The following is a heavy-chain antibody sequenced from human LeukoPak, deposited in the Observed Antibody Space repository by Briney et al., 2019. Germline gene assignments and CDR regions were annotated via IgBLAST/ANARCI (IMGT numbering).Heavy chain of an antibody. Sequence: GGTLRLSCAASGFTFSDYGMSWVRQAPGKGLEWVSAMSGDGATTYYADSVKGRFTISRDHSKNTLYLQMNSLRAEDTAVYYCAREYDSSGYYAYWGQGTLVTVSS. J-gene: IGHJ4*02. CDR1: GFTFSDYG. CDR2: MSGDGATT. V-gene: IGHV3-23*01. D-gene: IGHD3-22*01. CDR3: AREYDSSGYYAY.